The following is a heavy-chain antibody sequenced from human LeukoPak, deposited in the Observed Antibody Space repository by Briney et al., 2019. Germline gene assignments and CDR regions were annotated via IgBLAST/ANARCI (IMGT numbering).Heavy chain of an antibody. CDR1: GFTFSSYA. Sequence: PGGSLRLSCAASGFTFSSYAMHWVRQAPGKGLEWVAVISYDGSNKYYADSAKGRFTISRDNSKNTLYPQMNSLRAEDTAVYYCVASLDYYGSGSPYNYWGQGTLVTVSS. J-gene: IGHJ4*02. CDR3: VASLDYYGSGSPYNY. CDR2: ISYDGSNK. V-gene: IGHV3-30-3*01. D-gene: IGHD3-10*01.